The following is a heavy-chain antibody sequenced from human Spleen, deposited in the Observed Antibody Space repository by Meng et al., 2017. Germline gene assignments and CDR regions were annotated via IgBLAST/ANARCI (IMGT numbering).Heavy chain of an antibody. CDR1: GGSFSGYY. V-gene: IGHV4-34*01. CDR2: INHSGST. D-gene: IGHD3-3*01. Sequence: QVQLQQWGEGLLKPSETLSLTCAVYGGSFSGYYWSWIRQPPGKGLEWIGEINHSGSTNYNPSLKSRVTISVDTSKNQFSLKLSSVTAADTAVYYCARRTYYDFWSGYYKTFDPWGQGTLVTVSS. CDR3: ARRTYYDFWSGYYKTFDP. J-gene: IGHJ5*02.